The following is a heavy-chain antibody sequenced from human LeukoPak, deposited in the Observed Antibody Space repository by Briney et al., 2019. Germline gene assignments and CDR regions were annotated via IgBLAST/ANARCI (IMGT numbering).Heavy chain of an antibody. V-gene: IGHV3-53*01. CDR3: ARDTSHNSGSYSHDY. Sequence: GGSLRLSCAASGFTVSSYYMSWVRQAPGKGLEWVSVIYSGGSTYYADSVKGRFTISRDNSKNTLYLQMNSLRAEDTAVYYRARDTSHNSGSYSHDYWGQGTLVTVSS. D-gene: IGHD1-26*01. CDR2: IYSGGST. CDR1: GFTVSSYY. J-gene: IGHJ4*02.